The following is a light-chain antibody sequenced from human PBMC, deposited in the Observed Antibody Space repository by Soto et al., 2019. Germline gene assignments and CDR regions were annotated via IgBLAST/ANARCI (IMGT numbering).Light chain of an antibody. V-gene: IGKV4-1*01. CDR3: QQYFITPLT. CDR2: WAS. J-gene: IGKJ4*01. CDR1: QSVLYHSNNRNY. Sequence: DIVMTQSPDSLAVSLGERATINCKSSQSVLYHSNNRNYLAWYQQRPGHPPKLLIYWASTRESGVPDRFSGSGSGTDLTLTISSLQAEDVAAYYCQQYFITPLTFGGGTKVEIK.